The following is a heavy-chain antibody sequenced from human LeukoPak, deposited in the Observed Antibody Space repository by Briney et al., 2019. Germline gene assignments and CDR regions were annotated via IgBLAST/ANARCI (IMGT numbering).Heavy chain of an antibody. J-gene: IGHJ4*02. V-gene: IGHV4-30-4*01. D-gene: IGHD2-2*02. CDR1: GGSISSGDYY. CDR3: ARSSTSCYSVDY. CDR2: IYYSGST. Sequence: KPSETLSLTCTVSGGSISSGDYYWSWIRQPPGKGLEWIGYIYYSGSTYYNPSLKSRVTISVDTSKNQFSLKLSSVTAADTAVYYCARSSTSCYSVDYWGQGTLVTVSS.